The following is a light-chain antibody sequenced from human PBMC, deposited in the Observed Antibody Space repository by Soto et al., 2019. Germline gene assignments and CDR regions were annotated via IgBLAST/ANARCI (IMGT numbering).Light chain of an antibody. V-gene: IGKV3-20*01. CDR3: QQYGSLPYT. CDR2: GAS. Sequence: EIVLTQSPGTLSLSPGDRATLSCRASQSVSNSNLAWFQQKPGQAPRLLIHGASSRATGTPDRFSGSESGTDFTLTISRLEPEDFAVYYCQQYGSLPYTFGQGTKLQIK. J-gene: IGKJ2*01. CDR1: QSVSNSN.